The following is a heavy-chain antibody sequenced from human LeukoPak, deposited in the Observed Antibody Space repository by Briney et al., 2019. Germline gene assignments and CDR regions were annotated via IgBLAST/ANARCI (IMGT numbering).Heavy chain of an antibody. Sequence: GASVTVSCTASGYTFTSYYMHWVRQAPGQGLEWMGIINPSGGSTSYAQKFQGRVTMTRDTSTSTVYMELSSLRSEDTAVYCCASGIRYFDWFHLGYGMDVWGQGTTVTVSS. CDR3: ASGIRYFDWFHLGYGMDV. J-gene: IGHJ6*02. CDR1: GYTFTSYY. D-gene: IGHD3-9*01. V-gene: IGHV1-46*01. CDR2: INPSGGST.